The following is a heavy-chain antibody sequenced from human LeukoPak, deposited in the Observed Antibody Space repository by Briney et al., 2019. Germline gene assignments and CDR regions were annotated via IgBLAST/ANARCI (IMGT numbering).Heavy chain of an antibody. D-gene: IGHD2-15*01. J-gene: IGHJ4*02. V-gene: IGHV3-21*06. CDR1: GFTFSNYN. Sequence: GGSLRLSCAASGFTFSNYNMNWVRQAPGKGLEWVSSITSSSSYISYGDSVKGRFTISRDNAKNSMYLQVNSLRAEDTAVYYCARVVVVVAAQPDYWGQGTLVTVSS. CDR3: ARVVVVVAAQPDY. CDR2: ITSSSSYI.